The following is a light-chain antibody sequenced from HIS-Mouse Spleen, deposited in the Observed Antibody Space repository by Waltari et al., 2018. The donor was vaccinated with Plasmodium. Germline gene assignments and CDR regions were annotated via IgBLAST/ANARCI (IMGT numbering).Light chain of an antibody. J-gene: IGLJ3*02. Sequence: SYELTQPPSVSVSPGQTARLTCPGDALPNKYAYWYQQKSGQAPLLVSYEDSKRPSGIPERFSGSSSGTMATLTISGAQVEDEADYYCYSTDSSGNHRVFGGGTKLTVL. CDR2: EDS. CDR3: YSTDSSGNHRV. CDR1: ALPNKY. V-gene: IGLV3-10*01.